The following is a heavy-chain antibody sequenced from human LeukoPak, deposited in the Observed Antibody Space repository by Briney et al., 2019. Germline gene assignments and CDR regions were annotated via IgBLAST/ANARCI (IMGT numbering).Heavy chain of an antibody. CDR2: IGTTGDT. D-gene: IGHD2-15*01. CDR3: SRGHLPVVDGDGLSDAFDI. J-gene: IGHJ3*02. V-gene: IGHV3-13*01. CDR1: GFTFNSYD. Sequence: GGSLRLSCAASGFTFNSYDMHWVRQTTGKGLEWVSGIGTTGDTYYPGSVKGRFSISRENAKNSLYLQMNNLRADDTAVYYCSRGHLPVVDGDGLSDAFDIWGQGTMVTVSS.